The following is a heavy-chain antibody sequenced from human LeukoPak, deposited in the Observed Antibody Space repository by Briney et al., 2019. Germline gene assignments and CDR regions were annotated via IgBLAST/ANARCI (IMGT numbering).Heavy chain of an antibody. Sequence: AGTLRLSCTASAFTFSSYAMSWVRQAPGKGLQWVSAISGSGGSTYYADSVKGRFTISRDNPKNTLYLQMNSLRAEDTAVYYCAKDTYYYNQWGQGTLVTVSS. CDR2: ISGSGGST. CDR1: AFTFSSYA. D-gene: IGHD3-10*01. CDR3: AKDTYYYNQ. J-gene: IGHJ4*02. V-gene: IGHV3-23*01.